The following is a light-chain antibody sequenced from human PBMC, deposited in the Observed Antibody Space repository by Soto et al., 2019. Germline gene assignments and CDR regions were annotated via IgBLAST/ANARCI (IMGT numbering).Light chain of an antibody. J-gene: IGLJ1*01. CDR1: STVFVTYNS. V-gene: IGLV2-18*01. CDR2: EVS. CDR3: SLYTSENAYV. Sequence: QSVLTQPPSVSGAAGQSGTISCTGTSTVFVTYNSASWYHRPPGAALKLMIYEVSTRPSGVPDRFSGSQCGNTASLTISALQAADDADYYCSLYTSENAYVFGTGTKVTAL.